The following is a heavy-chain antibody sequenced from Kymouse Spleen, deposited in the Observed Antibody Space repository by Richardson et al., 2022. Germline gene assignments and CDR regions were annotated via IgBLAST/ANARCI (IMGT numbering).Heavy chain of an antibody. CDR1: GFTFSSYG. D-gene: IGHD3-10*01. V-gene: IGHV3-33*01. CDR3: ARDWGGSGSYYNGDYYGMDV. CDR2: IWYDGSNK. Sequence: QVQLVESGGGVVQPGRSLRLSCAASGFTFSSYGMHWVRQAPGKGLEWVAVIWYDGSNKYYADSVKGRFTISRDNSKNTLYLQMNSLRAEDTAVYYCARDWGGSGSYYNGDYYGMDVWGQGTTVTVSS. J-gene: IGHJ6*02.